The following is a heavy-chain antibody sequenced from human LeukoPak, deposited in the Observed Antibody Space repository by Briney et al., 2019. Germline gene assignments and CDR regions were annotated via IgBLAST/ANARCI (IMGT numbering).Heavy chain of an antibody. J-gene: IGHJ4*02. V-gene: IGHV3-23*01. D-gene: IGHD3-22*01. CDR3: AKGVFYYDSSAYYYTYYFDY. CDR1: GFTFSSYA. CDR2: ISGSGGNT. Sequence: GGSLRLSYAASGFTFSSYAMSWVRQAPGKGLEWVSAISGSGGNTYYADSVKGRFTISRDNSKNTLYLQMNSLRAEDTAVYYCAKGVFYYDSSAYYYTYYFDYWGQGTLVTVSS.